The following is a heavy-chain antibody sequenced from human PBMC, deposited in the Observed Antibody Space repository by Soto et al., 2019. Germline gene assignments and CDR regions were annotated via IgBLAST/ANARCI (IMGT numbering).Heavy chain of an antibody. V-gene: IGHV1-46*01. CDR3: ARSYYYGSGSYLDPGAFDI. J-gene: IGHJ3*02. CDR1: GYTFTSYY. Sequence: GASVKVSCKASGYTFTSYYMHWVRQAPGQGLEWMGIINPSGGSTSYAQKFQGRVTMTRDTSTSTVYMELSSLRSEDTAVYYCARSYYYGSGSYLDPGAFDIWGQGTMVTVSS. D-gene: IGHD3-10*01. CDR2: INPSGGST.